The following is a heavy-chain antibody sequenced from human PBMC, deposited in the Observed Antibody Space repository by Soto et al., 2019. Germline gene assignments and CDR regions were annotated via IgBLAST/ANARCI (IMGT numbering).Heavy chain of an antibody. CDR1: GGSISSGGYY. CDR3: ARGVIAARLFDY. CDR2: IYYSGST. D-gene: IGHD6-6*01. J-gene: IGHJ4*02. Sequence: SETLSLTCTVSGGSISSGGYYWSWIRQHPGKGLEWIGYIYYSGSTYYNPSLKSRVTISVDTSKSQFSLKLSSVTAADTAVYYCARGVIAARLFDYWGQGTLVTVSS. V-gene: IGHV4-31*03.